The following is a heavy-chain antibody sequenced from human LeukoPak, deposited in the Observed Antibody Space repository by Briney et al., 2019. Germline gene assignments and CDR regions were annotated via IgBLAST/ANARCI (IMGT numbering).Heavy chain of an antibody. V-gene: IGHV3-9*01. Sequence: GGSLRLSCAASGFTFDDYAMHWVRQAPGKGLEWVSGISWNSGSIGYADSVKGRFTISRDNAKNSLYLQMNSLRAEDTALYYCAKDNSSYYGSGSCLNWFDPWGQGTLVTVSS. J-gene: IGHJ5*02. CDR1: GFTFDDYA. CDR3: AKDNSSYYGSGSCLNWFDP. D-gene: IGHD3-10*01. CDR2: ISWNSGSI.